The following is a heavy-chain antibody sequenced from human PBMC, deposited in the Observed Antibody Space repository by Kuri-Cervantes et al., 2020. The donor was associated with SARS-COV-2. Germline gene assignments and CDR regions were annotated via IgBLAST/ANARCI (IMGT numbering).Heavy chain of an antibody. J-gene: IGHJ6*03. CDR1: GYTFTGYY. V-gene: IGHV1-2*02. D-gene: IGHD3-22*01. CDR2: INPNSGGT. Sequence: ASVKVSCKASGYTFTGYYMHWVRQAPGQGLEWMGWINPNSGGTNYAQKFQGRVTMTRDTSISTAYMELSRLRSDDTAVYYCARDIDYYESYYYYYMDVWGEGTTVTVSS. CDR3: ARDIDYYESYYYYYMDV.